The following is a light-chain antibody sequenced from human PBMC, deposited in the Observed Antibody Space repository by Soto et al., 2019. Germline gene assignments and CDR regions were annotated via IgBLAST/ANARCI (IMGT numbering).Light chain of an antibody. CDR2: AAS. CDR1: QDISNV. V-gene: IGKV1-27*01. J-gene: IGKJ1*01. Sequence: DIQMTQSPSSMSAFVGDTVTITCRASQDISNVLAWYQQKPGKVPKLLIYAASTLQSGVPSRFSGSGSGTDFTLTISSLHPDDFATYYCQQYNILSTVGQATKVDIK. CDR3: QQYNILST.